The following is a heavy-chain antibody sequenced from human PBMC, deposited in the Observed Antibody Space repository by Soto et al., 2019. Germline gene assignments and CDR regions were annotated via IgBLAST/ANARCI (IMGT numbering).Heavy chain of an antibody. J-gene: IGHJ5*02. CDR1: GGTFSSYT. V-gene: IGHV1-69*08. D-gene: IGHD6-13*01. CDR3: AREGLRAAAGTGWFDP. Sequence: QVQLVQSGAEVKKPGSSVKVSCKASGGTFSSYTISWVRQAPGQGLEWMGRIIPILGIANYAQKFQGRVTITADKSTSTAYMELSSLRSEDTAVYYCAREGLRAAAGTGWFDPWGQETLVTVSS. CDR2: IIPILGIA.